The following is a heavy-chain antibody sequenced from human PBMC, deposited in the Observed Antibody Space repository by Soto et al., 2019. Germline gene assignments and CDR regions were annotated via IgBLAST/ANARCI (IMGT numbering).Heavy chain of an antibody. CDR3: ARKKCFGDCYSFDY. J-gene: IGHJ4*01. CDR1: GYTFINYY. Sequence: ASVKVSCKASGYTFINYYIHWVRQALGQGLEWMGWINTNSGNTNYAQKFQDRVIMTTDTSTGTAYMEMRSLTSDDTAVYYCARKKCFGDCYSFDYWGHGTLVTVSS. V-gene: IGHV1-18*04. CDR2: INTNSGNT. D-gene: IGHD2-21*02.